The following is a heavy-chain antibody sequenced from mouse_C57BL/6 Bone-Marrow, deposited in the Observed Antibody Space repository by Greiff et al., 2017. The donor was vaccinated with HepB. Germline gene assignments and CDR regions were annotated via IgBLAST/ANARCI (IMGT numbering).Heavy chain of an antibody. CDR3: ARSYYGSSYRRAFDY. CDR1: GYTFTSYW. Sequence: VKLQQPGAELVRPGSSVKLSCKASGYTFTSYWMHWVKQRPIQGLEWIGNIDPSDSETHYNQKFKDKATLTVDKSSSTAYMQLSSLTSEDSAVYYCARSYYGSSYRRAFDYWGQGTTLTVSS. CDR2: IDPSDSET. V-gene: IGHV1-52*01. J-gene: IGHJ2*01. D-gene: IGHD1-1*01.